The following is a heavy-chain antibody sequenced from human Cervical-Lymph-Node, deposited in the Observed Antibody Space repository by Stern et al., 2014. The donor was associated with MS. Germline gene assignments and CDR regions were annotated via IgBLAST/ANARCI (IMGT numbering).Heavy chain of an antibody. CDR1: GGSTSSSNYY. CDR2: IYHGGIS. V-gene: IGHV4-39*01. D-gene: IGHD3-10*01. Sequence: QVQLQESGPGLVKPSETLSLTCTVSGGSTSSSNYYWGWIRQPPGKGLEWIASIYHGGISDSIPSLRSRLTISFDPSKNQFPLNLCSGTAADTAVYYCASLNGSGSYPDYWGQGTLVIVSS. CDR3: ASLNGSGSYPDY. J-gene: IGHJ4*02.